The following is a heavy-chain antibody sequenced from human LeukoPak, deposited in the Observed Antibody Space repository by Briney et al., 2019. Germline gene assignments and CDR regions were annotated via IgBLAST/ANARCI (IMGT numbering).Heavy chain of an antibody. V-gene: IGHV1-18*01. D-gene: IGHD1-1*01. CDR2: ISAYNGNT. CDR3: ARDWGNDAVD. J-gene: IGHJ4*02. Sequence: GASVNVSCEASGYTFTSYGISWVRHAPGQGLEWMGWISAYNGNTNYAQKLQGRVTMTTDTSTSTAYMRLRSVRSADTAVYYGARDWGNDAVDWGQGTLVTVSS. CDR1: GYTFTSYG.